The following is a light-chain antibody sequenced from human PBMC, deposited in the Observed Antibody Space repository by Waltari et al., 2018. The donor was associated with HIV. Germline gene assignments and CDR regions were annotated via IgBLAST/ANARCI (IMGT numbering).Light chain of an antibody. CDR1: NIGTKS. CDR2: DTA. J-gene: IGLJ3*02. CDR3: EVWDGDSEHWV. V-gene: IGLV3-21*02. Sequence: SYVLTQPPSVSVVPGQTAKISCGGNNIGTKSVHWYQQKPGQAPFLVVFDTAPRPSRIPARCSGSKSGNPATLTITRVEAGDEADYYLEVWDGDSEHWVFGGGTKLTVL.